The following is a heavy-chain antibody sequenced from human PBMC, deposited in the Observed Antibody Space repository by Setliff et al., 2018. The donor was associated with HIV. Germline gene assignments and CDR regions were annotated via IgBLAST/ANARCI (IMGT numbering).Heavy chain of an antibody. CDR3: ARNYGDYRGYFDY. Sequence: GGSLRLSCAASGFTFSSYGMHWVRQAPGKGLEWVAVISYDGSNKYYADSVKGRFTISRDNSKNTLYLQMNSLRAEDTAVYYCARNYGDYRGYFDYWGQGTLVTVSS. CDR1: GFTFSSYG. CDR2: ISYDGSNK. J-gene: IGHJ4*02. D-gene: IGHD4-17*01. V-gene: IGHV3-30*03.